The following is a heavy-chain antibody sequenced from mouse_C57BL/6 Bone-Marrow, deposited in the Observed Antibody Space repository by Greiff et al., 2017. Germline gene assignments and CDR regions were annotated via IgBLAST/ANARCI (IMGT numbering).Heavy chain of an antibody. D-gene: IGHD1-1*02. V-gene: IGHV5-4*01. Sequence: EVQLVESGGGLVKPGGSLKLSCAASGFTFSSYAMSWVRQTPEQSLEWVATISDGGSYTYYPANVQGRYTLSRDTATNNLYLQLSHLKSRDTAMDYCAVAYYGSPDAMDYWGQGTSVTVSA. CDR2: ISDGGSYT. CDR3: AVAYYGSPDAMDY. CDR1: GFTFSSYA. J-gene: IGHJ4*01.